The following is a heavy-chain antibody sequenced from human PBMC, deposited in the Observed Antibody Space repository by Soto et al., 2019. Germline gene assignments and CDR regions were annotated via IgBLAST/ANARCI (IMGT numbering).Heavy chain of an antibody. CDR3: ARDDVNGEYLDY. J-gene: IGHJ4*02. Sequence: QVQLQQWGAGLLKPSETLSLTCAVYGGSFSGYHWSWIRQPPGKGLEWIGEINHTGSTNYNPSLKSRLTISVDTSKKQISLRLSSVTAADTAVYYCARDDVNGEYLDYWGQGTLVTVSS. D-gene: IGHD1-1*01. CDR1: GGSFSGYH. V-gene: IGHV4-34*01. CDR2: INHTGST.